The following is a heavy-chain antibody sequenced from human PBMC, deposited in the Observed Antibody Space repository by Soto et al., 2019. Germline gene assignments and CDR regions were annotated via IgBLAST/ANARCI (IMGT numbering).Heavy chain of an antibody. Sequence: QVQVVQSRAEVKKPGASVKVSCKTSGYTFTDYDINWVRQAAGQGLEYMGWMSPDSGNAGYAQQFQGRVTMISNTSISTAYMELSGLRSEDTAVYFCEVTTGYWGQGTMVTVSS. V-gene: IGHV1-8*01. CDR2: MSPDSGNA. CDR1: GYTFTDYD. J-gene: IGHJ4*02. D-gene: IGHD2-21*02. CDR3: EVTTGY.